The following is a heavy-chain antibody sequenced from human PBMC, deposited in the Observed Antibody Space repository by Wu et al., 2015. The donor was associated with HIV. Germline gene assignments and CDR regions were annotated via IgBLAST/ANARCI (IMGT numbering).Heavy chain of an antibody. CDR2: IIPIFGTA. D-gene: IGHD3-10*01. CDR1: GGTFSSYA. V-gene: IGHV1-69*13. Sequence: QVQLVQSGAEVKKPGSSVKVSCKASGGTFSSYAISWVRQAPGQGLEWMGRIIPIFGTANYAQKFQGRVTITADESTSTAYMELSSLRSDDTAVYYCARVDYYGSGYEDAFDIWGQGTMVTVSS. J-gene: IGHJ3*02. CDR3: ARVDYYGSGYEDAFDI.